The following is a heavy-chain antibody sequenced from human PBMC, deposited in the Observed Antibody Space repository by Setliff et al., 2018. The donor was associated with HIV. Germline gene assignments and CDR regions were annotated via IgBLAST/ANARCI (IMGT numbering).Heavy chain of an antibody. J-gene: IGHJ4*02. D-gene: IGHD3-22*01. V-gene: IGHV3-23*01. CDR3: AGEDSSGYYFLRPLDY. Sequence: GGSLRLSCAASGFTFSSYAMSWVRQAPGKGLEWVSAISGSGGSTYYADSVKGRFTISRDNSKNTLYLQMNSLRAEDTAVYYCAGEDSSGYYFLRPLDYWGQGTLVTVSS. CDR1: GFTFSSYA. CDR2: ISGSGGST.